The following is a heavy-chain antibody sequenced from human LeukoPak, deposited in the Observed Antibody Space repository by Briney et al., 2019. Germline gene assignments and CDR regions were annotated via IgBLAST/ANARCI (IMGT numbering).Heavy chain of an antibody. CDR2: INSSSGYI. CDR3: ARDPYSGNYGNYYYYYMDV. J-gene: IGHJ6*03. Sequence: GGSLRLSCAASGFTFSSYSMNWVRQAPGKGLEWVSSINSSSGYIYYADSVKGRFTISRDNAKNSLYLQMDSLGPEDTAVYYCARDPYSGNYGNYYYYYMDVWGKGTTVTISS. V-gene: IGHV3-21*01. D-gene: IGHD1-26*01. CDR1: GFTFSSYS.